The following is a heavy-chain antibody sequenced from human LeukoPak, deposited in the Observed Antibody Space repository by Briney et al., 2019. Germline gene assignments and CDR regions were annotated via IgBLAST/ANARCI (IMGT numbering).Heavy chain of an antibody. D-gene: IGHD3-10*01. CDR3: ARILSNYALYYMDV. CDR1: GGSFSGYY. V-gene: IGHV4-34*01. J-gene: IGHJ6*03. Sequence: PSETLSLTCAVYGGSFSGYYWSWLRQPPGKGLEWIGEINHSGSTNYNPSLKSRVTISVDTSKNQFSLKLSSVTAADTAVYYCARILSNYALYYMDVWGKGTTVTVSS. CDR2: INHSGST.